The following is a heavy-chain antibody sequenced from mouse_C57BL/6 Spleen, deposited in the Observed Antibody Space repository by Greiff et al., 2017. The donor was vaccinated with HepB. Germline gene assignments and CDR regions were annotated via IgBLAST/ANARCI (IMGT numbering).Heavy chain of an antibody. Sequence: VQLQQSGAELVKAGASVKMSCKASGYTFTSYWMHWVKQRLGQGLEWFAETNPTNGRTYYNEKFKSKATLTVDKSSSTAYMLLSGPTFEDSAVYYCARSKKIVATYFYYTGRGTTLTVSS. V-gene: IGHV1S81*02. J-gene: IGHJ2*01. CDR2: TNPTNGRT. D-gene: IGHD1-1*01. CDR1: GYTFTSYW. CDR3: ARSKKIVATYFYY.